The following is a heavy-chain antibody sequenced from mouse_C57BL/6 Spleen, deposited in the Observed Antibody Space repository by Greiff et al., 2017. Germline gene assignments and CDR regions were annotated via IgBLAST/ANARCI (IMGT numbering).Heavy chain of an antibody. V-gene: IGHV1-52*01. Sequence: QVQLQQPGAELVRPGSSVKLSCKASGYTFTSYWMHWVKQRPRQGLEWIGNIDPSDSETHYNQKFKDKATLTVDKSSSTAYMQLSSLTSEDAAVYDCASAGCYGSEYFDYWGQGTTLTVSS. CDR3: ASAGCYGSEYFDY. D-gene: IGHD1-1*01. CDR2: IDPSDSET. CDR1: GYTFTSYW. J-gene: IGHJ2*01.